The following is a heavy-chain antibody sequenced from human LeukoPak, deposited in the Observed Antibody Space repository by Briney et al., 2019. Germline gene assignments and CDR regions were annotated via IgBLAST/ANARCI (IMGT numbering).Heavy chain of an antibody. CDR2: LKPNSGHT. J-gene: IGHJ4*02. Sequence: WLKPNSGHTGYAQKFPGRLTMPRNPSISTAYMELSSLRSEDTAVYYCARLPYSSGWYLNWGQGTLVTVSS. CDR3: ARLPYSSGWYLN. D-gene: IGHD6-19*01. V-gene: IGHV1-8*01.